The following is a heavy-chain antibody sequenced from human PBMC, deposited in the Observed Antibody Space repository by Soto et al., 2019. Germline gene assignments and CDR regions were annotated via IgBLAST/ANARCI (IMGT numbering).Heavy chain of an antibody. Sequence: GGSLRLSCAVSGFTFSSYSMNWVRQAPGKGLEWVSSISSSSSYIYYAASVKGRFTISRDNAKNSLYLQMNSLRAEDTAVYYCARDCAVKPENWFDPWGQGTLVTVSS. CDR2: ISSSSSYI. D-gene: IGHD6-19*01. J-gene: IGHJ5*02. CDR1: GFTFSSYS. V-gene: IGHV3-21*01. CDR3: ARDCAVKPENWFDP.